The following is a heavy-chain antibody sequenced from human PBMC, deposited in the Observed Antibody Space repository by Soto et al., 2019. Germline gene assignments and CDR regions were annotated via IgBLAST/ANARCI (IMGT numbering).Heavy chain of an antibody. Sequence: GGSLRLSCAASGFTFSSYGMHWVRQAPGKGLEWVAVISYDGSNKYYADSVKGRFTISRDNSKNTLYLQMNSLRAEDTAVYYCAKDQARPLWFGELGDYWGQGTLVTVSS. CDR2: ISYDGSNK. CDR1: GFTFSSYG. J-gene: IGHJ4*02. V-gene: IGHV3-30*18. CDR3: AKDQARPLWFGELGDY. D-gene: IGHD3-10*01.